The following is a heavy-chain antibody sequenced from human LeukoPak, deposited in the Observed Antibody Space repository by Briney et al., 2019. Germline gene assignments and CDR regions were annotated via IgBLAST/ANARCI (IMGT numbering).Heavy chain of an antibody. CDR3: ARDYYDSSGYNGWPFDY. CDR1: GGSISGYY. Sequence: PSETLSLTCTVSGGSISGYYWSWIRQPPGKGLEWIGEINHSGSTNYNPSLKSRVTISVDTSKNQFSLKLSSVTAADTAVYYCARDYYDSSGYNGWPFDYWGQGTLVTVSS. J-gene: IGHJ4*02. CDR2: INHSGST. V-gene: IGHV4-34*01. D-gene: IGHD3-22*01.